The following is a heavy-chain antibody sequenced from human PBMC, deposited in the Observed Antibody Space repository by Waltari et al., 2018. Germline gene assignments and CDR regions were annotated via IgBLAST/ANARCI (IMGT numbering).Heavy chain of an antibody. Sequence: EVKLLESGGGLVQPGGSLRLSCAASGFTFSSYAMSWVRQAPGKGLEWVSAISGSGGSTYYADSVKGRFTISRDNSKNTLYLQMNSLRAEDTAVYYCAKEGYCSGGSCYIRRGMDVWGQGTTVTVSS. CDR1: GFTFSSYA. CDR2: ISGSGGST. CDR3: AKEGYCSGGSCYIRRGMDV. D-gene: IGHD2-15*01. V-gene: IGHV3-23*01. J-gene: IGHJ6*02.